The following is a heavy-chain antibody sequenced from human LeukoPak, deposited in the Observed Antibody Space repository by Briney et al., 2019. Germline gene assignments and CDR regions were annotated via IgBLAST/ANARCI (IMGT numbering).Heavy chain of an antibody. CDR3: ARVSGGYSSSW. Sequence: PGGSLRLSCAASGFTFSSYSMNWVRQAPGKGLEWVSYISSSSSTIYYADSVKGRFTISRDNAKNSLYLQMNSLRAEDTAVYYCARVSGGYSSSWWGQGTLVTVSS. CDR2: ISSSSSTI. CDR1: GFTFSSYS. V-gene: IGHV3-48*01. D-gene: IGHD6-13*01. J-gene: IGHJ4*02.